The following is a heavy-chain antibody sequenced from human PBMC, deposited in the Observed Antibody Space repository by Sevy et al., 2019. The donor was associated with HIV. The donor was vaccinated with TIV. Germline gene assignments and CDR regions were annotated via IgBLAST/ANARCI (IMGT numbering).Heavy chain of an antibody. Sequence: GGSLRLSCAASGFTFSSYAMHWVRQAPGKGLEWVAVISYDGSNKYYADSVKGRFTISRDNSKNTLYLQMNSLRTEDTALYYCARGAGFTMVRGVIITGIRYFDYWGQGTLVTVSS. V-gene: IGHV3-30*04. CDR1: GFTFSSYA. CDR3: ARGAGFTMVRGVIITGIRYFDY. CDR2: ISYDGSNK. D-gene: IGHD3-10*01. J-gene: IGHJ4*02.